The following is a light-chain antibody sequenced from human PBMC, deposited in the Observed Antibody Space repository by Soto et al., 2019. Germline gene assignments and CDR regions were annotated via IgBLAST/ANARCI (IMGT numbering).Light chain of an antibody. Sequence: DIQLTQSPSFLSASVGDGVTITCRASQAIRSYLAWYQQKPGKAPKLLIYAASILQSGVPSRFSGSGSGTEFTLTISSLQPDDFAIYYCQQLNIYPYTFGQGTKLQIK. J-gene: IGKJ2*01. CDR3: QQLNIYPYT. V-gene: IGKV1-9*01. CDR2: AAS. CDR1: QAIRSY.